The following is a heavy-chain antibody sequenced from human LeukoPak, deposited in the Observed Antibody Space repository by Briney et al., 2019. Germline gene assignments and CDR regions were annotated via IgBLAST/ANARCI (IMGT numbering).Heavy chain of an antibody. J-gene: IGHJ4*02. CDR3: AKESDDYGDFVY. D-gene: IGHD4-17*01. Sequence: GGSVRLSCAASGFTFSRYGIPWVRQAPGEGLEWVAVISYDGSNKYYADSVKGRFTISRDNSKNTLYLQMNSLRAEDTAVYYCAKESDDYGDFVYWGQGTLVTVSS. V-gene: IGHV3-30*18. CDR2: ISYDGSNK. CDR1: GFTFSRYG.